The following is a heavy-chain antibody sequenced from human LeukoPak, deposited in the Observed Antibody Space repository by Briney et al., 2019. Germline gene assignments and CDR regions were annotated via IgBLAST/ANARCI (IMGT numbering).Heavy chain of an antibody. J-gene: IGHJ4*02. CDR1: GFTFSSYS. V-gene: IGHV3-21*01. CDR2: ISSSSSYI. D-gene: IGHD3-10*01. CDR3: ANTYGSGSLDFDY. Sequence: TGGSLRLSCAASGFTFSSYSMNWVRQAPGKGLEWVSSISSSSSYIYYADSVKGRFTISRDNAKNSLYLQMNSLRAEDTAVYYCANTYGSGSLDFDYWGQGTLVTVSS.